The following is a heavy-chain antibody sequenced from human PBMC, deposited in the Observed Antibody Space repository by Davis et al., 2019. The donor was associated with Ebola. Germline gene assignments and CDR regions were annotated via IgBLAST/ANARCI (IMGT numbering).Heavy chain of an antibody. J-gene: IGHJ3*02. CDR3: VKDTSNIWFDI. CDR2: LSHDESKK. D-gene: IGHD2/OR15-2a*01. V-gene: IGHV3-30*18. CDR1: GFVFSSYV. Sequence: GESLKISCEASGFVFSSYVMHWVRQAPGKGLEWVAVLSHDESKKYADSVKGRFTIYRDNSKNTLYLQMNVLRVEDTAIYYCVKDTSNIWFDIWAKGQWSPSPQ.